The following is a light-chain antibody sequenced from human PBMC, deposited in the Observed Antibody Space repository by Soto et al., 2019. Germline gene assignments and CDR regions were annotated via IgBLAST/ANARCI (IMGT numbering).Light chain of an antibody. J-gene: IGLJ3*02. V-gene: IGLV2-14*01. CDR2: KVS. CDR1: SSDVGDGDF. Sequence: QSALTPPASVSGSPGQSITISCTGTSSDVGDGDFVSWYQQRPGKAPKLMIYKVSHRPSGVSNRFSGSKSGNTASLPISGRQAEDEADYYCCSYTRSYPWVCGGGTKLTVL. CDR3: CSYTRSYPWV.